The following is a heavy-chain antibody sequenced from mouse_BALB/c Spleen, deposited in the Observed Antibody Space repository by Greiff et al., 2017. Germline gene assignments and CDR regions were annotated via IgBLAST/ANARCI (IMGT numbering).Heavy chain of an antibody. CDR3: ARRAYSTATFAY. V-gene: IGHV5-6-5*01. Sequence: DVQLVESGGGLVKPGGSLKLSCAASGFTFSSYAMSWVRQTPEKRLEWVASISSGGSTYYPDSVKGRFTISRDNARNILYLQMSSLRSEDTAMYYCARRAYSTATFAYWGQGTLVTVSA. J-gene: IGHJ3*01. CDR2: ISSGGST. D-gene: IGHD1-2*01. CDR1: GFTFSSYA.